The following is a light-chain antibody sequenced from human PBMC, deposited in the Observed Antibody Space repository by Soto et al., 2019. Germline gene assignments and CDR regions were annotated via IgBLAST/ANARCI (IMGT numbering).Light chain of an antibody. CDR3: QHYNSYSEA. V-gene: IGKV1-5*03. Sequence: DIQMTQSPSTLSGSVGDRVTITCRASQTISSWLAWYQQKPGKAPKLLIYKASTVKSGGPSRFSGSGSGTEFTLTISSLQPDDFATYYCQHYNSYSEAFGQGTKVELK. CDR2: KAS. J-gene: IGKJ1*01. CDR1: QTISSW.